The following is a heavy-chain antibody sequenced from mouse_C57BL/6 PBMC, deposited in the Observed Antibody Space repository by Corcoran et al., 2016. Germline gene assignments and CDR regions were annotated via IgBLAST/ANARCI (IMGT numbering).Heavy chain of an antibody. J-gene: IGHJ2*01. CDR2: INPNNGGT. CDR3: AREVYYYYDDY. V-gene: IGHV1-26*01. CDR1: GYTFTDYY. Sequence: EVQLQQSGPELVKPGASVKISCKASGYTFTDYYMNWVKQSHGKSLEWIGDINPNNGGTSYNQKFKGKATLTVDKSSSTAYMELRSLTSEDSAVYYCAREVYYYYDDYWGQGTTLTVSS. D-gene: IGHD2-4*01.